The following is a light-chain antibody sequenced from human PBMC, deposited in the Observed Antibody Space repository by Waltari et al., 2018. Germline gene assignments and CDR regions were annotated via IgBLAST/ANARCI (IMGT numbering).Light chain of an antibody. CDR1: QSVSTY. CDR2: DAY. Sequence: EVVLTQSPAALSLSPGERATLSCRVSQSVSTYLAWYQQKPGQAPRLLIGDAYSRATGIPDRFRGSGSGTDFTLTISSLEPEDIATYFCQQHDNLPLTFGGGTRLDIK. J-gene: IGKJ5*01. CDR3: QQHDNLPLT. V-gene: IGKV3-11*01.